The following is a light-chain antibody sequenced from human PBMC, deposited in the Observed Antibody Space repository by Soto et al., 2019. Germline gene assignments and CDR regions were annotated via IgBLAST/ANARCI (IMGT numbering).Light chain of an antibody. CDR3: AAWGASLNGGV. CDR2: SND. V-gene: IGLV1-44*01. J-gene: IGLJ3*02. Sequence: QSVLTQPPSVSGTPGLRVNISCSGSSSNIGSNTVNWYQQLPGTAPKLLIYSNDQRPSGVPDRFSGSKSGTSASLAISGLQSEDEADYYCAAWGASLNGGVFGGGTKLTVL. CDR1: SSNIGSNT.